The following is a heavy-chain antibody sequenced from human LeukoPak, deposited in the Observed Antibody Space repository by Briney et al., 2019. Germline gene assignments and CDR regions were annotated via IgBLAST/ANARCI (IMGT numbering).Heavy chain of an antibody. D-gene: IGHD2-15*01. J-gene: IGHJ4*02. CDR3: ARDGPAEYCSGGSCYSG. V-gene: IGHV4-4*02. CDR2: IFHSGSA. CDR1: GGSISSSNW. Sequence: PSGTLSLTCAVSGGSISSSNWWSWVRQPPGKGLEWIGEIFHSGSANYNPSLESRVTISVDKSKNQFSLKLSSVTAADTAVYYCARDGPAEYCSGGSCYSGWGQGTLVTVSS.